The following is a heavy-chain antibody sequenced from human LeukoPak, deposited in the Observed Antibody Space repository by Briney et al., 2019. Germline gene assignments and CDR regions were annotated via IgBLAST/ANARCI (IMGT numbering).Heavy chain of an antibody. Sequence: GGSLRLSCAASGFPFSSYAMNWVRQAPGKGLEWVSTVSGNGDTTYYADSVKGRFTISRDNSKNTLSLQMNSLRAEDTAIYYCAKDFKDGSGSYRYYYFYYGMDVWGQGTMVTVSS. V-gene: IGHV3-23*01. CDR2: VSGNGDTT. CDR1: GFPFSSYA. J-gene: IGHJ6*02. D-gene: IGHD3-10*01. CDR3: AKDFKDGSGSYRYYYFYYGMDV.